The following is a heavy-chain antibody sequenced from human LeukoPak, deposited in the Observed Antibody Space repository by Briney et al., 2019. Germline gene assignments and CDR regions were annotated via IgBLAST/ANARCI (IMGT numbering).Heavy chain of an antibody. J-gene: IGHJ6*02. V-gene: IGHV1-46*01. CDR3: ASGYKYGMDV. Sequence: ASVTVSCKAYGYTVTSYYMHWVRQAPGQGLEWMGILNPSGGSSSYAQKFQGRATLNRATSTSTVYMELSRLRYKDTDVYYCASGYKYGMDVWGQGATVSVSS. CDR1: GYTVTSYY. CDR2: LNPSGGSS.